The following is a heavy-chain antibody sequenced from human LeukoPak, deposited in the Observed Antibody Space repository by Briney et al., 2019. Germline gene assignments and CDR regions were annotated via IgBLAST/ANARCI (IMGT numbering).Heavy chain of an antibody. Sequence: PGGSLRLSCTTSGFNFRAYWMGWVRQAPGKGLEWVSVVTGDSGTTHYADSVKGRFTISRGNSKNMVYLQMNSLRAEDTAVYYCAKGWSGYFRSPFDLWGRGTMVTVSS. CDR1: GFNFRAYW. J-gene: IGHJ3*01. V-gene: IGHV3-23*01. D-gene: IGHD3-3*01. CDR2: VTGDSGTT. CDR3: AKGWSGYFRSPFDL.